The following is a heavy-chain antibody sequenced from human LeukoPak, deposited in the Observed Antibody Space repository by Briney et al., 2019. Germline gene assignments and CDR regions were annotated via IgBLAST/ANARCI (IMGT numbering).Heavy chain of an antibody. Sequence: PGGSLRLSRAASGFTFSTYWMSWVRQAPGEGLEWVANIKEDGSEKYYVDSVKGRFTISRDNAKNSLYLQMNSLRAEDTAMYYCARDSAGNDYWGQGTLVTVSS. D-gene: IGHD6-13*01. CDR1: GFTFSTYW. CDR2: IKEDGSEK. CDR3: ARDSAGNDY. V-gene: IGHV3-7*01. J-gene: IGHJ4*02.